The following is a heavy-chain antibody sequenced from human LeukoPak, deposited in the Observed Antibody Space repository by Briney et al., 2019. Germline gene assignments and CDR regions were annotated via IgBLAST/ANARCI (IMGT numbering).Heavy chain of an antibody. CDR3: ARDTRESSLAY. V-gene: IGHV3-7*05. J-gene: IGHJ4*02. Sequence: GGSLRLSCAASGFTFSSYEMNWVRQAPGKGLEWVANIKQDGSEKYYVDSVKGRFTVSRDNTKNSLFLQMNSLRAEDTAVYYCARDTRESSLAYWGQGTLVTVSS. CDR2: IKQDGSEK. D-gene: IGHD2-2*01. CDR1: GFTFSSYE.